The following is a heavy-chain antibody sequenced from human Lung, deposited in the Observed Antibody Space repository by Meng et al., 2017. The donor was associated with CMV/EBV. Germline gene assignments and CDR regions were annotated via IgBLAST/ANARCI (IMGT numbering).Heavy chain of an antibody. D-gene: IGHD3/OR15-3a*01. CDR1: GFPLTTSGAG. CDR3: VHLALHFCTGYYFPNFDY. Sequence: SGPTLVQPLQPLTLTCSLYGFPLTTSGAGVGWVRQPPGKALEWLAHIYWNDDKRDNPSLKPGLTITKDSSRHRVILTMTSMDPVDTATYYCVHLALHFCTGYYFPNFDYWGPGXLVNVSS. J-gene: IGHJ4*02. V-gene: IGHV2-5*01. CDR2: IYWNDDK.